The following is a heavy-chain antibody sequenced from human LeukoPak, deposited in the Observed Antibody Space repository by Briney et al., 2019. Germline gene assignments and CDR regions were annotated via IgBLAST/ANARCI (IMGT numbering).Heavy chain of an antibody. J-gene: IGHJ6*03. D-gene: IGHD6-13*01. V-gene: IGHV4-61*02. CDR3: ARALGSSFPYYYYYMDV. CDR1: GGSISSGSYY. CDR2: IYTSGST. Sequence: SQTLSLTCTVSGGSISSGSYYWSWIRQPAGKGLEWIRRIYTSGSTNYNPSLKSRVTISVDTSKNQFSLKLSSVTAADTAVYYCARALGSSFPYYYYYMDVWGKGTTVTVSS.